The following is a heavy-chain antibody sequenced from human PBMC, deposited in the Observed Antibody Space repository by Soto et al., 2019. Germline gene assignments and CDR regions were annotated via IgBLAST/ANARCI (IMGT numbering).Heavy chain of an antibody. D-gene: IGHD2-15*01. CDR1: GFTFSGSA. J-gene: IGHJ5*02. V-gene: IGHV3-73*01. CDR3: TRDWDCSGGSCYSDNWFDP. Sequence: EVQLVESGGGLVQPGGSLKLSCAASGFTFSGSAMHWVRQASGKGLEWVGRIRSKANSYATAYAASVKGRFTISRDDSKNPAYLQMNSLKTEDTAVYYCTRDWDCSGGSCYSDNWFDPWGQGTLVTVSS. CDR2: IRSKANSYAT.